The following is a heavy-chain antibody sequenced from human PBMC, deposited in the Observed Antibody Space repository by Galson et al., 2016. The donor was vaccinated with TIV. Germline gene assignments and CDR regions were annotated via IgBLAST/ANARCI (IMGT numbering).Heavy chain of an antibody. V-gene: IGHV3-23*01. J-gene: IGHJ6*02. CDR3: AKTIAVSGVLINNFYYGMDV. D-gene: IGHD3-3*01. Sequence: SLRLSCAASGFTFIDFAMHWVRQAPGKGLEWVSSISATGGSTYYADSVKGRFTTSRDNSKDQLYLQMNSLSAGDTAVYYCAKTIAVSGVLINNFYYGMDVGGQGTLVTVS. CDR1: GFTFIDFA. CDR2: ISATGGST.